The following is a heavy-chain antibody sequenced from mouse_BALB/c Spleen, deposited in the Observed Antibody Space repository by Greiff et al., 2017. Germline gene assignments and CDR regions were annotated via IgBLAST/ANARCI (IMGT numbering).Heavy chain of an antibody. CDR1: GYSITSDYA. CDR3: ARDGNYGETWFAY. D-gene: IGHD2-1*01. Sequence: EVQLQQSGPGLVKPSQSLSLTCTVTGYSITSDYAWYWIRQFPGNILEWMGYISYSGSTSYNPSLKSRISITRDTSKNQFFLQLNSVTTEDTATYYCARDGNYGETWFAYWGQGTLVTVSA. V-gene: IGHV3-2*02. J-gene: IGHJ3*01. CDR2: ISYSGST.